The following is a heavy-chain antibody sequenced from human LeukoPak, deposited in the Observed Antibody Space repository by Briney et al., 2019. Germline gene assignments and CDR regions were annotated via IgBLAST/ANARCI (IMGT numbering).Heavy chain of an antibody. CDR2: INPNSGGT. D-gene: IGHD2-2*01. CDR3: ARASGDFCTSSTCFESLYYYYMDV. V-gene: IGHV1-2*02. Sequence: ASVKVSCKASGYTFTGYYMHWVRQAPGQGLEWMGWINPNSGGTNYAQKFQGRATMTRDTSISTAYMELNRLRSDDTAVYYCARASGDFCTSSTCFESLYYYYMDVWGKGTTVTVSS. CDR1: GYTFTGYY. J-gene: IGHJ6*03.